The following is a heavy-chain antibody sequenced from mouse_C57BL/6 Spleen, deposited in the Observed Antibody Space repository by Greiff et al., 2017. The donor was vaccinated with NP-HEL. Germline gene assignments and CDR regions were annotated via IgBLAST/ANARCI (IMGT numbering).Heavy chain of an antibody. Sequence: QVQLKESGAELVRPGTSVKMSCKASGYTFTNYWIGWAKQRPGHGLEWIGDIYPGGGYTNYNEKFKGKATLTADKSSSTAYMQFSSLTSEDSAIYYCARGTMVTPMDYWGQGTSVTVSS. CDR3: ARGTMVTPMDY. D-gene: IGHD2-2*01. CDR2: IYPGGGYT. J-gene: IGHJ4*01. CDR1: GYTFTNYW. V-gene: IGHV1-63*01.